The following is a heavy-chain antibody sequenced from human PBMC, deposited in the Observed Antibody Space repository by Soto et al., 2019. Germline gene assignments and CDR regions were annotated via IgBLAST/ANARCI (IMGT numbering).Heavy chain of an antibody. V-gene: IGHV1-69*12. D-gene: IGHD4-17*01. Sequence: QVQLVQSGAEVKKPGSSVKVSCKGSGGTFSSYAISWVRQAPGQGLEWMGGIIPIFGTANYAQKFQGRVTITADESTSTAYMELSSLRSEDTAVYYCARDRSLYGDYEVRFDYWGQGTLVTVSS. CDR3: ARDRSLYGDYEVRFDY. J-gene: IGHJ4*02. CDR1: GGTFSSYA. CDR2: IIPIFGTA.